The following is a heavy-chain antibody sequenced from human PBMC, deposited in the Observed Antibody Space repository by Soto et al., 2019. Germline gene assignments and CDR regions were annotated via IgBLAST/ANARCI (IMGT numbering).Heavy chain of an antibody. CDR3: AKSYVIYSSSPVAMAV. V-gene: IGHV3-23*01. CDR1: GFTFSSYA. J-gene: IGHJ6*02. Sequence: GGSLRLSCAASGFTFSSYAMSWVRQAPGKALEWVSGISDTGVSTYYADSVKGRFTISRDNSNNTLYLQMNSLRAEDTALYYCAKSYVIYSSSPVAMAVWGQGTTVTV. CDR2: ISDTGVST. D-gene: IGHD6-6*01.